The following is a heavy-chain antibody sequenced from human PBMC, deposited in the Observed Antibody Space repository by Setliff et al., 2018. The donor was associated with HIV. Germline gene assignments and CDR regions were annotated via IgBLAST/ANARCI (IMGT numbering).Heavy chain of an antibody. D-gene: IGHD4-17*01. CDR1: GGSMGGHY. J-gene: IGHJ5*02. V-gene: IGHV4-4*07. CDR2: IYGSGST. CDR3: ARVVPEVVYGAYWFDP. Sequence: CAVSGGSMGGHYWSWIRQPAGKGLEWIGRIYGSGSTNYNPSLESRVTMSVDTSKNQVSLKLNSVTAADAAVYYCARVVPEVVYGAYWFDPWGQGTLVTVSS.